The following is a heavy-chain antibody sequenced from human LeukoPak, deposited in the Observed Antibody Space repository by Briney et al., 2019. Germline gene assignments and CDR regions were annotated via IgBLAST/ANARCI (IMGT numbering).Heavy chain of an antibody. D-gene: IGHD3-22*01. CDR2: IWYDGSNK. V-gene: IGHV3-33*08. CDR1: GFTVSSSF. Sequence: PGGSLRLSCAASGFTVSSSFMSWVRQAPGKGLEWVALIWYDGSNKYYADSVKGRFTISRDNSKNTLYLQMDSLRAEDTAVYYCARALFNYDSSGLTYWGQGTLATVSS. CDR3: ARALFNYDSSGLTY. J-gene: IGHJ4*02.